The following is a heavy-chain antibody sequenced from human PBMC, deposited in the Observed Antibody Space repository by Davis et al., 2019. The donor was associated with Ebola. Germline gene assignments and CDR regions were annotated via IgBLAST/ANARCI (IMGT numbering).Heavy chain of an antibody. J-gene: IGHJ3*02. Sequence: GESLKISCAASGFTFSSYAMHWVRQAPGKGLAWVAVISYDGSNKYYADSVKGRFTISRDNSKNTLYLQMNSLRAEDTAVYYCARNYYGAGTYAFDIWGQGTMVTVSS. CDR1: GFTFSSYA. V-gene: IGHV3-30*04. CDR3: ARNYYGAGTYAFDI. D-gene: IGHD3-10*01. CDR2: ISYDGSNK.